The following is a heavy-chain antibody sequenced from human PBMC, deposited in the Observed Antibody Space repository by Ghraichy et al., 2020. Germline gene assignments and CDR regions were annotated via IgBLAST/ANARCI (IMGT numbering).Heavy chain of an antibody. Sequence: SETLSLTCAVSGYSISSGYYWGWIRQPPGKGLEWIGSIYHSGSTYYNPSLKSRVTISVDTSKNQFSLKLSSVTAADTAVYYCARDQQLVRRWFDPWGQGTLVTVSS. V-gene: IGHV4-38-2*02. J-gene: IGHJ5*02. D-gene: IGHD6-13*01. CDR2: IYHSGST. CDR3: ARDQQLVRRWFDP. CDR1: GYSISSGYY.